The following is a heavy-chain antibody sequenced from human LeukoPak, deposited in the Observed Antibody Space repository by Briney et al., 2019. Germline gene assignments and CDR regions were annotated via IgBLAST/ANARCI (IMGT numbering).Heavy chain of an antibody. J-gene: IGHJ4*02. V-gene: IGHV3-23*01. Sequence: GGSLRLSCAASGFTFSSYAMSWVRQAPGKGLEWVSIISGSDGSTYYADSVRGRFTISRDNAKNLLYLQMNSLRVEDTAVYYCASGVSSTSCYVDYWGQGTLVTVSS. CDR1: GFTFSSYA. CDR2: ISGSDGST. D-gene: IGHD2-2*01. CDR3: ASGVSSTSCYVDY.